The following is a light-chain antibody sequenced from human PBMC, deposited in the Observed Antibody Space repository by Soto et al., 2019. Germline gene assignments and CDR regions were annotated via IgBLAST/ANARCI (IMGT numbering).Light chain of an antibody. V-gene: IGKV3-11*01. J-gene: IGKJ1*01. Sequence: EMVLTQSPATLSLSPGERGTLSCRASESVTNYLAWYQQKPGQAPRLLVYDVSNRATGIPARFSGGGSGTDITLTISNLEPEDFAVYYGQQRSDWPCTFGQGTKVEIK. CDR3: QQRSDWPCT. CDR1: ESVTNY. CDR2: DVS.